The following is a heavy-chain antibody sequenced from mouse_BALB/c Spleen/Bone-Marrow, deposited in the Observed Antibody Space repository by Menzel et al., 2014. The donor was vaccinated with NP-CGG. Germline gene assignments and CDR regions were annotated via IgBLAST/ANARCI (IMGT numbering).Heavy chain of an antibody. CDR3: TRRRGNYEGYLDY. CDR1: GDSITSGY. Sequence: EVKLVESGPSLVKPSQTLSLTCSFTGDSITSGYWNWIRKFPGKKLEYMGYISYSGTTYYNPSLKSRISITRDTSKNQYYLHLNSVTTGDTATYYCTRRRGNYEGYLDYWGQGTTLTVSS. J-gene: IGHJ2*01. CDR2: ISYSGTT. D-gene: IGHD2-1*01. V-gene: IGHV3-8*02.